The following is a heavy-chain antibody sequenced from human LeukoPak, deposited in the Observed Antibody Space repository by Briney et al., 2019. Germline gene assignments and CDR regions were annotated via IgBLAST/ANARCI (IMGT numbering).Heavy chain of an antibody. CDR3: ARKVAAPDY. D-gene: IGHD6-19*01. J-gene: IGHJ4*02. Sequence: GGTLRLSCAASGFTFSSYGMSWVRQAPEKGLQWVSAISGGGVSTYYADSVRGRFTISRDNSKNTLDLQMNSLRAEDTAVYYCARKVAAPDYWGQGTLVTVSS. CDR1: GFTFSSYG. CDR2: ISGGGVST. V-gene: IGHV3-23*01.